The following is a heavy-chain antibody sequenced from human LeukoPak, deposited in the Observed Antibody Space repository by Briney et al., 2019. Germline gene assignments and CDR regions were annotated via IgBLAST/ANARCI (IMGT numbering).Heavy chain of an antibody. CDR2: INHSGST. CDR3: ARSIMITFGGVIVPFDY. CDR1: GGSFSGYY. D-gene: IGHD3-16*02. Sequence: SETLSLTCAVYGGSFSGYYWSWIRQPPGKGLEWIGEINHSGSTNYNPSLKSRVTISVDTSKNQFSLKLSSVTAADTAVYYCARSIMITFGGVIVPFDYWGQGTLVTVSS. V-gene: IGHV4-34*01. J-gene: IGHJ4*02.